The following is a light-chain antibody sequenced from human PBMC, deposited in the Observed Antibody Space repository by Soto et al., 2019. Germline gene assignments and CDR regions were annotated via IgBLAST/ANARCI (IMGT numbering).Light chain of an antibody. V-gene: IGKV1-27*01. J-gene: IGKJ2*01. CDR2: AAS. Sequence: DIQMTQSPSSLSASVGDRVIITCRASQGISNYLAWYQQKPGKVPNLLIYAASTLQSGVPSRFXXSGSGTDFTLTISSLQPEDVATYYCQNYNNAPPGYTFGQGTKVEIK. CDR1: QGISNY. CDR3: QNYNNAPPGYT.